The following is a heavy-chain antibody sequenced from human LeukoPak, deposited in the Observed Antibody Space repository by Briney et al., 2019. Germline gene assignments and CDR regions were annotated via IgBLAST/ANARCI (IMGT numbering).Heavy chain of an antibody. CDR1: GGSISSSSYY. V-gene: IGHV4-39*01. J-gene: IGHJ5*02. D-gene: IGHD2-15*01. CDR3: ARNSRYCRGGSCYPNWFDP. Sequence: NPSETLSLTCTVSGGSISSSSYYWGWIRQPPGKGLEWIGSIYYSGSTNYNPSLKSRVTISVDTSKNQFSLKLTSVTAADTALYYCARNSRYCRGGSCYPNWFDPWGQGTLVTVSS. CDR2: IYYSGST.